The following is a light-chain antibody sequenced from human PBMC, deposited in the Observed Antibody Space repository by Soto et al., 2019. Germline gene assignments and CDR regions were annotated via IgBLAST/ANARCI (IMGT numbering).Light chain of an antibody. CDR1: QSVSSSY. J-gene: IGKJ1*01. CDR2: GAS. CDR3: QHYNSYSEG. Sequence: TQSPGTLSLSPGERATLSCRVSQSVSSSYLAWYQQKHGQAPRLLIYGASSRATGIPDRFSGNGSGTEFTLTISCLQPDDFSTYYCQHYNSYSEGFGQ. V-gene: IGKV3-20*01.